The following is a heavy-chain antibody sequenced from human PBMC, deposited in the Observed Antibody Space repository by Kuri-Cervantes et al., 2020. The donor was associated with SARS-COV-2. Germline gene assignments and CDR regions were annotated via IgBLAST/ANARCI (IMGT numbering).Heavy chain of an antibody. CDR2: IYHSGST. Sequence: GSLRLSCTVSGGSISSYYWSWIRQPAGKGLEWIGYIYHSGSTYYNPSLKSRVTISVDRSKNQFSLKLSSVTAADTAVYYCARALTIFGVVIAYNWFDPWGQGTLVTVSS. CDR1: GGSISSYY. CDR3: ARALTIFGVVIAYNWFDP. V-gene: IGHV4-59*06. D-gene: IGHD3-3*01. J-gene: IGHJ5*02.